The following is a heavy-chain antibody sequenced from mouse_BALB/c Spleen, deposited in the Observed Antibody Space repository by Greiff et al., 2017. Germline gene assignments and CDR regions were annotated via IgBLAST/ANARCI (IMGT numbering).Heavy chain of an antibody. Sequence: VQLQQSGAELAKPGASVKMSCKASGYTFTSYWIEWVKQRPGHGLEWIGEILPGSGSTNYNEKFKGKATFTADTSSNTAYMQLSSLTSEDSAVYYCARTTGTWYFDVWGAGTTVTVSS. V-gene: IGHV1-9*01. CDR3: ARTTGTWYFDV. J-gene: IGHJ1*01. CDR2: ILPGSGST. D-gene: IGHD4-1*01. CDR1: GYTFTSYW.